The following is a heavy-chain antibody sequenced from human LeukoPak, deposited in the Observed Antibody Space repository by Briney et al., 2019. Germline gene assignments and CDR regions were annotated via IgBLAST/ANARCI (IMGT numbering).Heavy chain of an antibody. J-gene: IGHJ4*02. Sequence: TLSLTCTVSGGSISSGSYYWSWIRQPAGKGLEWIGRIYTSGSTNYNPSLKSRVTISVDTSKNQFSLKLSSVTAADTAVYYCARVIITMVRGVTSYYFDYWGQGTLVTVSS. CDR1: GGSISSGSYY. CDR3: ARVIITMVRGVTSYYFDY. V-gene: IGHV4-61*02. CDR2: IYTSGST. D-gene: IGHD3-10*01.